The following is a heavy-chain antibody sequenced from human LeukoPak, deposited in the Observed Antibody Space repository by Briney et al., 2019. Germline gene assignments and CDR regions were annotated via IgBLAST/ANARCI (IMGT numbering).Heavy chain of an antibody. Sequence: GGSLRLSCAASGFTFSSYAMSWVRQAPGKGLQWVSVISGNGASTYYADSVKGRFTISRDNSKNTLYLQVNSLRAEDTAVYYCARDIKGYGMDVWGQGTTVTVSS. CDR2: ISGNGAST. CDR1: GFTFSSYA. V-gene: IGHV3-23*01. CDR3: ARDIKGYGMDV. J-gene: IGHJ6*02.